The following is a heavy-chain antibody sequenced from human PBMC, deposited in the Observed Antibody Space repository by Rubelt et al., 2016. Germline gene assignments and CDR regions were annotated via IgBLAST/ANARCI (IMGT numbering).Heavy chain of an antibody. CDR2: INYKGSTI. V-gene: IGHV3-21*05. CDR3: ATTLHDFGEYDAVN. Sequence: EVQLVESGGGLVKPGGPLRLSCAASGFSFSSYSMNWVRQAPGKGLEWISYINYKGSTISYADSVKGRFTISRDNAKNSLFLQRNSLRADDTGVYYCATTLHDFGEYDAVNWGQGTLVTVSS. J-gene: IGHJ4*02. D-gene: IGHD3-10*01. CDR1: GFSFSSYS.